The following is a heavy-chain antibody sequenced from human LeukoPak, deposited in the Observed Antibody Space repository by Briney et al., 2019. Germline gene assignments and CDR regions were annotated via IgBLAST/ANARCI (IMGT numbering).Heavy chain of an antibody. Sequence: SETLFLTCAVPGGSVSGYYWSWIRQPPGKGPEWIGKISHSGSTNYNPSLKSRVTISVDTSTNQFSLNLSSVTAADTAVYYCARSANAFDIWGQGTMVTVSS. CDR1: GGSVSGYY. CDR2: ISHSGST. J-gene: IGHJ3*02. CDR3: ARSANAFDI. V-gene: IGHV4-34*01.